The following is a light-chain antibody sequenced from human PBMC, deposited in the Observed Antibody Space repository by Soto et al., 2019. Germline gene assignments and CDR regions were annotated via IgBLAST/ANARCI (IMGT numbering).Light chain of an antibody. CDR2: GAS. Sequence: EIVLTQSPDTLSLSPGERATLSCRASQSVRGSYLAWYQHKPGQSPRLLIHGASSRATGIPDRFSGSGSGTDFTLTINRLEPEDFAVFYCQQYGTSPGTFGQGTKVEVK. CDR1: QSVRGSY. CDR3: QQYGTSPGT. V-gene: IGKV3-20*01. J-gene: IGKJ1*01.